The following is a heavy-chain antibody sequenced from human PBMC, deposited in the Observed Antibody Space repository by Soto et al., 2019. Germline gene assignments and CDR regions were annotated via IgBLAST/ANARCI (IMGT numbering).Heavy chain of an antibody. Sequence: GASVKVSCKSSGYPFNTHYLHWVRQAPGQGLEWMGMIHPSGGGSTYAQKFLGRVTMTMDTSTSTAFMELTSLRSADTAVYYCARALGYSGYAGMDVWGKGTTVTVSS. D-gene: IGHD5-12*01. CDR2: IHPSGGGS. CDR3: ARALGYSGYAGMDV. J-gene: IGHJ6*04. CDR1: GYPFNTHY. V-gene: IGHV1-46*02.